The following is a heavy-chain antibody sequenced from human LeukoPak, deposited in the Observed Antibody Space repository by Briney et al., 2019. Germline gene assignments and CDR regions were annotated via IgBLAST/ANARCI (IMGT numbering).Heavy chain of an antibody. CDR1: GYTFTDYY. J-gene: IGHJ6*03. CDR3: ARTYYDFWSGYDYYYYMDV. CDR2: INPNSGGT. Sequence: ASVTVSCKASGYTFTDYYMHWVRQAPGQGLEWMGWINPNSGGTNYAQKFQGRVTMTRDTSISTAYMELSRLRSDDTAVYYCARTYYDFWSGYDYYYYMDVWGKGTTVTVSS. D-gene: IGHD3-3*01. V-gene: IGHV1-2*02.